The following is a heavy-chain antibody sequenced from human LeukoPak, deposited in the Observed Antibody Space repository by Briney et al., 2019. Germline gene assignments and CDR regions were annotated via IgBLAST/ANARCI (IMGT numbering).Heavy chain of an antibody. D-gene: IGHD1-26*01. V-gene: IGHV1-3*01. J-gene: IGHJ4*02. Sequence: ASVKVSCKASGYTFTSYAIHWARQAPGQRLEWMGWISAGNGNTKYPQNFQGRVTFISNTSATTAFMELSSLRSEDAAVYYCARDSGSGSNDYWGQGTLVTVSS. CDR1: GYTFTSYA. CDR3: ARDSGSGSNDY. CDR2: ISAGNGNT.